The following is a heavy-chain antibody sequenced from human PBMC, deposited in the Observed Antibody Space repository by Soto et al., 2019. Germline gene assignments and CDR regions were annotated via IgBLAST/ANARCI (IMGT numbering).Heavy chain of an antibody. Sequence: VGSLRLSCAASGFTFSSYAMHWVRQAPGKGLEWVAVISYDGSNKYYADSVKGRFTISRDNSKNTLYLQMNSLRAEDTAVYYCARERGIWSGYGRNNWFDPWGQGTLVTVSS. V-gene: IGHV3-30-3*01. J-gene: IGHJ5*02. CDR3: ARERGIWSGYGRNNWFDP. D-gene: IGHD3-3*01. CDR1: GFTFSSYA. CDR2: ISYDGSNK.